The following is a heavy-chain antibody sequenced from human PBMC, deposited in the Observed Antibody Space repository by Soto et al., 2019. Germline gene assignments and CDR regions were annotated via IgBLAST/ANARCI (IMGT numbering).Heavy chain of an antibody. CDR3: AMGEDSSPNDY. Sequence: ASVKVSCKASGYTFTSYGISWVRQAPGQGLEWMGWISPNNGNTNYAQKFQGRVTMTADKSTSTAYMELSSLRSEDTAVYYCAMGEDSSPNDYWGQGTLVTVSS. CDR1: GYTFTSYG. V-gene: IGHV1-18*01. J-gene: IGHJ4*02. CDR2: ISPNNGNT. D-gene: IGHD3-22*01.